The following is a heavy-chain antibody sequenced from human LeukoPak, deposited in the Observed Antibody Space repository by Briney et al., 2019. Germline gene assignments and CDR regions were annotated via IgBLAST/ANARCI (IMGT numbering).Heavy chain of an antibody. J-gene: IGHJ4*02. V-gene: IGHV3-23*01. CDR2: ISGSDGST. CDR3: ARPGGYYGSGSYLDY. D-gene: IGHD3-10*01. Sequence: PGGSLRLSCAASGFTFSSYAMSWVRQAPGKGLEWVSGISGSDGSTYYADSVKGRFTISRDNSKNTLYLQMNSLRAEDTAVYYCARPGGYYGSGSYLDYWGQGTLVTVSS. CDR1: GFTFSSYA.